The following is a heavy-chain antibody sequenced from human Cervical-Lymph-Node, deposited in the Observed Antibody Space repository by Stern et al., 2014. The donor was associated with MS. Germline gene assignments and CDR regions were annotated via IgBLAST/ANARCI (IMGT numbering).Heavy chain of an antibody. V-gene: IGHV4-61*01. J-gene: IGHJ3*02. D-gene: IGHD3-22*01. Sequence: QVQLQESGPGLVKPSETLSLTCTVSGGSVSSASYYWNWIRQPPGKGLEWIGHIYYSGTTKYNPSLKSRVTISVDKSKNQFSLKLSSVTAADTAVYYCARDYESSGYLDAFDIWGQGTMVTVSS. CDR3: ARDYESSGYLDAFDI. CDR1: GGSVSSASYY. CDR2: IYYSGTT.